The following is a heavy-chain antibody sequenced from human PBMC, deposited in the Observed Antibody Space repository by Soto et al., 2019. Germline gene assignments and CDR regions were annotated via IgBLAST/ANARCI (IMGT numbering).Heavy chain of an antibody. CDR2: IIPIYGTA. Sequence: QVQLVQSGAEVKKPGSSVKVSCKASGGTFSSYAISWVRQAPGQGLEWMGGIIPIYGTANYAQKFQGRVTITADESTSTDDMELSSLRSEDTAVYYCAKRIVGATDDYFDYWGQGTLVTVSS. J-gene: IGHJ4*02. CDR3: AKRIVGATDDYFDY. CDR1: GGTFSSYA. V-gene: IGHV1-69*01. D-gene: IGHD1-26*01.